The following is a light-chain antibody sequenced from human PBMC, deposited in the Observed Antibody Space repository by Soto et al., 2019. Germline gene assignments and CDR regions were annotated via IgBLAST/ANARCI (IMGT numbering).Light chain of an antibody. V-gene: IGKV1-5*01. J-gene: IGKJ5*01. Sequence: DIQMTQAPSTLSASGGDRVTITCRASQTISNWLAWYQQKPGKAPTLLIYDASTLERGVPSRFSGTGSGTEFTLSIDSLQPDDFATYYCQQYHTSSITFGQGTRLEIK. CDR2: DAS. CDR3: QQYHTSSIT. CDR1: QTISNW.